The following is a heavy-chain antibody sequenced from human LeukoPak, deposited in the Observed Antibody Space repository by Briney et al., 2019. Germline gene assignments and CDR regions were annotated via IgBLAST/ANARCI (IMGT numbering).Heavy chain of an antibody. CDR1: GYTFTRYD. J-gene: IGHJ4*02. CDR3: ARGRTLLEPQTLGY. Sequence: ASVNVSCKASGYTFTRYDINWVGQAPGQGVEGMGWMNPNRGNTEYAQKFQGRVTMTRNSAISTAYMELSSLRSEHTAVYYCARGRTLLEPQTLGYWGQGTLVTVSS. V-gene: IGHV1-8*01. D-gene: IGHD3-3*01. CDR2: MNPNRGNT.